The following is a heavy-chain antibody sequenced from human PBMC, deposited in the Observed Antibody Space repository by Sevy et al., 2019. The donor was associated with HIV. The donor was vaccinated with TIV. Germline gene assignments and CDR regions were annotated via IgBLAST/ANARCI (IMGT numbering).Heavy chain of an antibody. CDR1: GYTFTSYD. CDR3: ARGIAARPKNIYYYGMDV. J-gene: IGHJ6*02. Sequence: ASVKVSCKASGYTFTSYDINWVRQATGQGLEWMGWMNPNSGNTGYGQKFQGRVTMTRNTSISTAYMELSSLRSEDTAVYYCARGIAARPKNIYYYGMDVWGQGTTVTVSS. V-gene: IGHV1-8*01. D-gene: IGHD6-6*01. CDR2: MNPNSGNT.